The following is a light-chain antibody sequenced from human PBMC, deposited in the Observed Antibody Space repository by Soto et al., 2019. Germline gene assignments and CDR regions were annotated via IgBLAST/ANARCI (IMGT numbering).Light chain of an antibody. CDR3: QSHDSSLNSGV. CDR1: SSNIGAGYD. Sequence: QSVLTQPPSMSRAPGQRVTISCTGSSSNIGAGYDVHWHQHLPGTAPKLLIYGNTNRPSGVPDRFSGSKSGTSASLAITGLQAEDEADYYCQSHDSSLNSGVFGGGTKLTVL. CDR2: GNT. V-gene: IGLV1-40*01. J-gene: IGLJ3*02.